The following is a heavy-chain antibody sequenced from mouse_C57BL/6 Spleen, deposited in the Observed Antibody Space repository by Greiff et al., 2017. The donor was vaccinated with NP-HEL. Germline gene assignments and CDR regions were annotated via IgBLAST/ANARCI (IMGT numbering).Heavy chain of an antibody. CDR2: ISYSGST. CDR1: GYSITSDY. CDR3: ARSLHYYGSTYYAMDY. V-gene: IGHV3-8*01. D-gene: IGHD1-1*01. J-gene: IGHJ4*01. Sequence: EVQRVESGPGLAKPSQTLSLTCSVTGYSITSDYWNWIRKFPGNKLEYMGYISYSGSTYYNPSLKSRISITRDTSKNQYYLQLNSVTTEDTATYYCARSLHYYGSTYYAMDYWGQGTSVTVSS.